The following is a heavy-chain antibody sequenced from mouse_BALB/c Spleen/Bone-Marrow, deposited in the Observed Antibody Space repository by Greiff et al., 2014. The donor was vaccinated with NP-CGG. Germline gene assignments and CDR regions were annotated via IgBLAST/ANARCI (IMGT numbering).Heavy chain of an antibody. D-gene: IGHD2-4*01. CDR1: GYAFSSSW. V-gene: IGHV1-82*01. CDR3: ALYDYDGISWFAY. Sequence: VQLQQSGPELVKPGASVKISCKASGYAFSSSWMNWVKQRPGQGLEWIGRIYPGDGNTNYNGKFKGKATLTADKSSTTAYMQLSRLTSVDSAVYFCALYDYDGISWFAYWGQGTLVTVSA. CDR2: IYPGDGNT. J-gene: IGHJ3*01.